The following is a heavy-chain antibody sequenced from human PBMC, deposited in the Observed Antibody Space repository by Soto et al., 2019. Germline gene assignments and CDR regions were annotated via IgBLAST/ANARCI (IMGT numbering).Heavy chain of an antibody. CDR3: ARESPTWGSSSGTHYYCMDV. J-gene: IGHJ6*02. V-gene: IGHV1-2*04. D-gene: IGHD6-6*01. CDR2: ITPNSGGT. CDR1: GYTFTGYY. Sequence: QVQLVQSGAEVKKPGAAVKVSCKASGYTFTGYYMHWVRQAPGQGLAWMGWITPNSGGTNYAQKFHGWVTMTRDTSIITAYMELSRLRSDDTAVYYCARESPTWGSSSGTHYYCMDVWGQVTTVTVSS.